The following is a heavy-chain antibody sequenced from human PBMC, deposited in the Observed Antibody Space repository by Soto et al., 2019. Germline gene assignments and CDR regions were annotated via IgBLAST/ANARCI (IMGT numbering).Heavy chain of an antibody. J-gene: IGHJ5*02. V-gene: IGHV3-23*01. Sequence: EVQLLESGGGLVQPGGSLRLSCAASGFTFSGYAMSWVRLAPGKGLEWVSAIGSGSPFYADSVKGRFTISRDNANSMLYLQMNSLRADDTAVYFCAQDLGSSWYHYNSFAPGGQGTLVTVSS. D-gene: IGHD6-13*01. CDR2: IGSGSP. CDR1: GFTFSGYA. CDR3: AQDLGSSWYHYNSFAP.